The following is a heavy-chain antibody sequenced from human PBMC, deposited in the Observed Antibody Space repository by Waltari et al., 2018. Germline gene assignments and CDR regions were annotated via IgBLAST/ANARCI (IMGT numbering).Heavy chain of an antibody. CDR2: ISSSSSYI. CDR3: ARVLGDYGAFDI. V-gene: IGHV3-21*01. CDR1: GFTFRSYS. J-gene: IGHJ3*02. Sequence: EVQLVESGGGLVKPGGSLRLSCAASGFTFRSYSVNWVRQAPGKGLEWVSSISSSSSYIYYADSVKGRFTISRDNAKNSLYLQMNSLRAEDTAVYYCARVLGDYGAFDIWGQGTMVTVSS. D-gene: IGHD4-17*01.